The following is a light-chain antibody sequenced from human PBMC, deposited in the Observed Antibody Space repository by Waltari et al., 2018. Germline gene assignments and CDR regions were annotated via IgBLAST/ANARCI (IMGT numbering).Light chain of an antibody. CDR3: QVWDSNTWV. J-gene: IGLJ3*02. CDR1: NIGSKN. CDR2: RDD. Sequence: SYDLTQPLSVSVALGQTARITGGGNNIGSKNVHWYQQEPGQAPVLVIYRDDNRPPGIPERFSGSNSGNTATLTISRAQAGDEADYYCQVWDSNTWVFGGGTKVIVL. V-gene: IGLV3-9*01.